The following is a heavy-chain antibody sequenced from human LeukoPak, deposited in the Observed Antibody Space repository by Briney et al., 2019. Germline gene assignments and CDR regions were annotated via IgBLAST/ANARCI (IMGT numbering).Heavy chain of an antibody. J-gene: IGHJ5*02. Sequence: SETLSLTCSVSGGSISSSDYYWSWIRQPLGKGLEWLGNIYYTGSTSYNPSLKSRVTLSVDTFKNQFSLHLSSVTAADTAVYYCARENYCTNGVCWAFDPWGQGTLVTVSS. CDR1: GGSISSSDYY. CDR2: IYYTGST. CDR3: ARENYCTNGVCWAFDP. D-gene: IGHD2-8*01. V-gene: IGHV4-39*07.